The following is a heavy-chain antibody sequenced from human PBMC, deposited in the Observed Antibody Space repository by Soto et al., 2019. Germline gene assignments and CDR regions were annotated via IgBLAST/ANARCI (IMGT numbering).Heavy chain of an antibody. D-gene: IGHD2-15*01. Sequence: GGSLRLSCAASGFTFSDYYMSWIRQAPGKGLEWVSYISSSGSTIYYADSVKGRFTISRDNARNSLYLQMNSLRAEDTAVYYVSCDDCSGGSCYFRNFDYWGQGTLVTVSS. J-gene: IGHJ4*02. CDR1: GFTFSDYY. CDR2: ISSSGSTI. V-gene: IGHV3-11*01. CDR3: SCDDCSGGSCYFRNFDY.